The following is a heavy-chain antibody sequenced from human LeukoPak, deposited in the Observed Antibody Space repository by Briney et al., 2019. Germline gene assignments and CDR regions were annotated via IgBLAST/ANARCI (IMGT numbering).Heavy chain of an antibody. CDR1: GGTFSSYA. J-gene: IGHJ5*02. CDR3: ARESSLFSWFDP. CDR2: SIPIFGTA. Sequence: ASVKVSCKASGGTFSSYAISWVRQATGQGLEWMGGSIPIFGTANYAQKFQGRVTITADESTSTAYMELSSLRSEDTAVYYCARESSLFSWFDPWGQGTLVTVSS. D-gene: IGHD2-21*01. V-gene: IGHV1-69*13.